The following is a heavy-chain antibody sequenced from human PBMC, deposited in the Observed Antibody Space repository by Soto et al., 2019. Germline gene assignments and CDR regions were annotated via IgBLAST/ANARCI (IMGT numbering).Heavy chain of an antibody. CDR2: IYYSGST. V-gene: IGHV4-59*01. CDR1: GGSISSYY. CDR3: ARARQGNDY. J-gene: IGHJ4*02. Sequence: SETLSLTCTVSGGSISSYYWSWIRQPPGKGLEWIGYIYYSGSTNYNPSLKSRVTISVDTSKNQFSLKLSSVTAADTAVYYCARARQGNDYWGQGTLVTVSS.